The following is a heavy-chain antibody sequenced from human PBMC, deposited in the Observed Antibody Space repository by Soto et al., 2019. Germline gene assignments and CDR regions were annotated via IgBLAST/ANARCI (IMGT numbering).Heavy chain of an antibody. Sequence: ASETLSLTCPFTGVSTSSYYWSWLRQPPGKGLEWIGYNSYSGSTDYNPSLKSRVTISVDTSKNQFSLKLSSATAADTAVYYCARHGGSYSFDYWGQGTLVTSPQ. D-gene: IGHD1-26*01. CDR2: NSYSGST. CDR1: GVSTSSYY. CDR3: ARHGGSYSFDY. J-gene: IGHJ4*02. V-gene: IGHV4-59*08.